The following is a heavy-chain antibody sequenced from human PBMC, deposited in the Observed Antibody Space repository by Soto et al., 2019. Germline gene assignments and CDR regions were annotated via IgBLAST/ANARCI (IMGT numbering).Heavy chain of an antibody. CDR3: ARDQRAELVEEYYYYGMDV. D-gene: IGHD1-7*01. CDR2: IYYSGST. CDR1: GGSVSSGSYY. Sequence: SETLSLTCTVSGGSVSSGSYYWSWIRQPPGKGLEWIGYIYYSGSTNYNPSLKSRVTISVDTSKNQFSLKLSSVTAADTAVYYCARDQRAELVEEYYYYGMDVWGQGTTVTVSS. J-gene: IGHJ6*02. V-gene: IGHV4-61*01.